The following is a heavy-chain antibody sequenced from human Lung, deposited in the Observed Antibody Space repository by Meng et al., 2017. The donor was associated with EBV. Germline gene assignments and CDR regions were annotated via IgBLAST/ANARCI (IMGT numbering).Heavy chain of an antibody. Sequence: QGKLQRTGPGLGKPSQTLPLTCVISGGSASSSSAAWSWIRQSPSRGLEWLGRTYYRYKWYNDYAVFVKSRITINPDTSKNQFSLQLNSVTPEDTAVYYCARGATSVFDLWGRGTLVTVSS. CDR1: GGSASSSSAA. V-gene: IGHV6-1*01. J-gene: IGHJ2*01. CDR3: ARGATSVFDL. CDR2: TYYRYKWYN.